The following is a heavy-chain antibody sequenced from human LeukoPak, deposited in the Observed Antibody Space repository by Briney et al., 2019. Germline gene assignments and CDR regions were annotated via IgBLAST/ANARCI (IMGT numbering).Heavy chain of an antibody. J-gene: IGHJ4*02. D-gene: IGHD3-10*01. Sequence: PGGSLRLSCAASGFTFSTYAMSWVRQTPEKGLKWVSALSGSGGSTYYADSVKGRFTISRDSSKNTLYLQMNGLRAEDTAVYYCAKDRGFGEYFPFFYWGQGTLVTVSS. CDR3: AKDRGFGEYFPFFY. CDR2: LSGSGGST. CDR1: GFTFSTYA. V-gene: IGHV3-23*01.